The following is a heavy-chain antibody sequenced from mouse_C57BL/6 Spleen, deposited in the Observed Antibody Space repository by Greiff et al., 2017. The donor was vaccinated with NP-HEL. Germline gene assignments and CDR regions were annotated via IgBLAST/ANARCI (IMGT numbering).Heavy chain of an antibody. J-gene: IGHJ1*03. CDR1: GFTFSDYY. V-gene: IGHV5-16*01. CDR2: INYDGSST. D-gene: IGHD2-5*01. Sequence: EVKVVESEGGLVQPGSSMKLSCTASGFTFSDYYMAWVRQVPEKGLEWVANINYDGSSTYYLDSLKSRFIISRDNAKNILYLQMSSLKSEDTATYYCARAYYSNYVGYFDVWGTGTTVTVSS. CDR3: ARAYYSNYVGYFDV.